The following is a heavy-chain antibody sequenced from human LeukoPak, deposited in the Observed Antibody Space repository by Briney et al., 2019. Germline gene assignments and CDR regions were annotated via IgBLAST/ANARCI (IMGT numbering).Heavy chain of an antibody. CDR2: SYYSGST. CDR1: GGSISNYY. Sequence: SETLSLTCGVSGGSISNYYWSWIQQPPGKGLEYIGYSYYSGSTDYNPSLKSRVTISVDTSKNQFSLMLTSVTAADSAVYYCARQSISSRRAFDIWGQGTMVTVSS. J-gene: IGHJ3*02. CDR3: ARQSISSRRAFDI. D-gene: IGHD6-6*01. V-gene: IGHV4-59*08.